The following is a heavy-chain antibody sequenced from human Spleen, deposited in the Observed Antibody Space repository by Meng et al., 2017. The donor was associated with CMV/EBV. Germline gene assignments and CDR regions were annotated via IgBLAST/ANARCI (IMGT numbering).Heavy chain of an antibody. CDR2: IYFLGSS. V-gene: IGHV4-39*07. Sequence: SETLSLTCSVSGGSISSYYWGWIRQPPGKGLEWIGSIYFLGSSYYNPSLKSRVTISVDTSKKQFSLKLSSVTAADTAVYYCARDPRVNGMDVWGQGTTVTVSS. CDR3: ARDPRVNGMDV. CDR1: GGSISSYY. J-gene: IGHJ6*02. D-gene: IGHD3-10*01.